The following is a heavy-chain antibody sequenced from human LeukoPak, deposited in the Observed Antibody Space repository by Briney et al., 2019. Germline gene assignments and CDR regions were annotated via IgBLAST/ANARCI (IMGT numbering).Heavy chain of an antibody. J-gene: IGHJ5*02. CDR3: ARADYYYGGSGYHWFDP. Sequence: KSSETLSLTCTVSGVSINSYYWSWIRQPPGKGLEWIGYTYYSGSAKYNPSLASRVTISIETSKNQFSLKLNSVTAADTAAYYCARADYYYGGSGYHWFDPWGQGTLVTVSS. CDR1: GVSINSYY. D-gene: IGHD3-22*01. CDR2: TYYSGSA. V-gene: IGHV4-59*01.